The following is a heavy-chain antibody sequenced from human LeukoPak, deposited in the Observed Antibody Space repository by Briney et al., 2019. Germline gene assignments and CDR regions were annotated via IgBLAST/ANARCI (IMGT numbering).Heavy chain of an antibody. J-gene: IGHJ4*02. CDR3: VRGDNRDQ. CDR2: IGTSGSYI. Sequence: GGSLRLSCVASGFTFSSYGMNWVRQAPGKGLEWVSSIGTSGSYIYYTDSVKGRFTISRDNAKNSLYLQMNSLRAEDTAVYFCVRGDNRDQWGQGTLVTVSS. CDR1: GFTFSSYG. D-gene: IGHD2-2*01. V-gene: IGHV3-21*01.